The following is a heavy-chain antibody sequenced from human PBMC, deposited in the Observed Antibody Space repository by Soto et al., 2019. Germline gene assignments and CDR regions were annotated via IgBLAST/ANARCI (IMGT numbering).Heavy chain of an antibody. Sequence: PGGSLRLSCAASGFTFSSYWMHWVRQAPGKGLVWVSRINSDGSSTSYADSVKGRFTISRDNAKNTLYPQMNSLRAEDTAVYYCARVYGSWYPDDAFDIWGQGTMVTVS. D-gene: IGHD6-13*01. J-gene: IGHJ3*02. V-gene: IGHV3-74*01. CDR3: ARVYGSWYPDDAFDI. CDR1: GFTFSSYW. CDR2: INSDGSST.